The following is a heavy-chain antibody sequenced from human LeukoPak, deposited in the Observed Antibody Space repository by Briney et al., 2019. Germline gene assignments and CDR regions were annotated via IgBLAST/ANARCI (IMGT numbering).Heavy chain of an antibody. V-gene: IGHV3-33*08. J-gene: IGHJ5*02. D-gene: IGHD6-13*01. CDR3: ARDRWVASQLVLGNWFDP. CDR2: IWYDGSNK. Sequence: PGGSLRLSCAASDFAFSRYSMNWFRQAPGGGLEWVSVIWYDGSNKYYADSVKGRFTISRDNSKNTLYLQMNSLRAEDTAVYYCARDRWVASQLVLGNWFDPWGQGTLVTVPS. CDR1: DFAFSRYS.